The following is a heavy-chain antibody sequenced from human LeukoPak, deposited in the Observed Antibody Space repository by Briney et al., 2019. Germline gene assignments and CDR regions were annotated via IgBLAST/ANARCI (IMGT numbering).Heavy chain of an antibody. CDR1: GGSIDRNNW. J-gene: IGHJ4*02. V-gene: IGHV4-4*02. D-gene: IGHD3-22*01. Sequence: SETLSLTCAVSGGSIDRNNWYSWVRQPPGKGLQWIGEIYHIGSTNYNPSLKSRVTISVDTSKNQFSLKLTSVTAEDTAVYYCARSDYYDSSGIHGGYWGQGTLVTVSS. CDR3: ARSDYYDSSGIHGGY. CDR2: IYHIGST.